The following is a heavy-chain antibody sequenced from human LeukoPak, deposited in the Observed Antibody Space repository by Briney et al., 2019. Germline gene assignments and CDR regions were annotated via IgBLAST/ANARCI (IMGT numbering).Heavy chain of an antibody. CDR1: GGSISSYY. Sequence: PSETLSLTCTVSGGSISSYYWSWIRQPPGKGLEWIGYIYYSGSTNYNPSLKSRVTISVDTSKNQFSLKLSSVTAADTAVYYCARGVPANSYDYWGQGTLVTVSS. J-gene: IGHJ4*02. D-gene: IGHD2-2*01. CDR3: ARGVPANSYDY. CDR2: IYYSGST. V-gene: IGHV4-59*08.